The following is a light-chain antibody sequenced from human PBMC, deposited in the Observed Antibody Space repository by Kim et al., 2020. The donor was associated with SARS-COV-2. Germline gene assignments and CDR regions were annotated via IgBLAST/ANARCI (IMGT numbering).Light chain of an antibody. CDR2: DTT. Sequence: PFSCAATSSNLGAGYAVYWYHQIPATAPSLLFTDTTNRPSGVPDRFSASISGTSASLVITWLQADDEADYYCQSFDNSLTGVVFGGGTQLTVL. V-gene: IGLV1-40*01. J-gene: IGLJ2*01. CDR1: SSNLGAGYA. CDR3: QSFDNSLTGVV.